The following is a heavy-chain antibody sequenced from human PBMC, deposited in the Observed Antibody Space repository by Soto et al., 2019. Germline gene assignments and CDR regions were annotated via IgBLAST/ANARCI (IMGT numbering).Heavy chain of an antibody. D-gene: IGHD5-12*01. CDR1: GFTFSSYW. CDR2: IQQDGSQK. J-gene: IGHJ6*02. V-gene: IGHV3-7*02. Sequence: GGSLRLSCVASGFTFSSYWMSWVRQAPGKGLEWVANIQQDGSQKWYVDSVKGRFAISRDNSKNTLYLQMNSLRAEDTAVYYCARADSGYAHGYYYYGMDVWGQGTTVTVSS. CDR3: ARADSGYAHGYYYYGMDV.